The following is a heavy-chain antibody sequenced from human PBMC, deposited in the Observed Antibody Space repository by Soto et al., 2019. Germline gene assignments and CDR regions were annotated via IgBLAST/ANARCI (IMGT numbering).Heavy chain of an antibody. D-gene: IGHD1-7*01. CDR1: GGSVSSGSYY. CDR3: ARVPTGTTWGTSEY. J-gene: IGHJ4*02. V-gene: IGHV4-61*01. Sequence: QVQLQESGPGLVKPSETLSLTCTVSGGSVSSGSYYWSWIRQPPGQGLEWIGYLYYSGKTNYYPSLKSRVTISVDTSKNQFSLKLSSVTAADTAVYYCARVPTGTTWGTSEYWGRGTLVTVSS. CDR2: LYYSGKT.